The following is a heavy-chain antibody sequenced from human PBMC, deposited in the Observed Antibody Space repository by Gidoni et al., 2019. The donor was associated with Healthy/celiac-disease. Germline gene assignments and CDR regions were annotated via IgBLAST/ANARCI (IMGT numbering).Heavy chain of an antibody. J-gene: IGHJ3*02. CDR3: ARDVQQLAKRDDAFDI. V-gene: IGHV1-18*01. Sequence: QVQLVQSGAEVKKPGASVKVSCKASVYTFTSYGISWVRQAPGQGLEWMGWISAYNGNTNYAQKLQGRVTMTTDTSTSTTYMELRSLRSDDTAVYYCARDVQQLAKRDDAFDIWGQGTMVTVSS. D-gene: IGHD6-13*01. CDR1: VYTFTSYG. CDR2: ISAYNGNT.